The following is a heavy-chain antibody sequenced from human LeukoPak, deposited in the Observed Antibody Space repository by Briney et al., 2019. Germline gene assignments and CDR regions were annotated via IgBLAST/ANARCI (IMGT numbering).Heavy chain of an antibody. D-gene: IGHD4-17*01. V-gene: IGHV1-2*02. CDR1: GYTFTGYY. CDR3: ARVAVTTRVLDY. J-gene: IGHJ4*02. CDR2: INPNSGGT. Sequence: ASVTVSCKASGYTFTGYYMHWVRQAPGQGLEWMGWINPNSGGTNYAQKFQGRVTMTRDTSISTAYMELSRLRSDDTAVYYCARVAVTTRVLDYWGQGTLVTVS.